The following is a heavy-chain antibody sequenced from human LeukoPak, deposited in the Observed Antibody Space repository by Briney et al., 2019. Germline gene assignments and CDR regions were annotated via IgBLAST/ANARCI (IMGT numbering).Heavy chain of an antibody. D-gene: IGHD5-18*01. CDR1: GYTFTSYY. J-gene: IGHJ4*02. Sequence: ASVKVSCKAPGYTFTSYYMHWVRQAPGQGLEWMGIINPSGGSTSYAQKFQGRVTMTRDTSTSTVYMELSSPRSEDTAVYYCARDASGQGVDTAMTAPCDYWGQGTLVTVSS. CDR3: ARDASGQGVDTAMTAPCDY. V-gene: IGHV1-46*01. CDR2: INPSGGST.